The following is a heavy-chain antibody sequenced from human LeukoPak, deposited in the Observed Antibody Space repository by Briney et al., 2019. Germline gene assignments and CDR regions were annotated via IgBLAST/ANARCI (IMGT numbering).Heavy chain of an antibody. CDR2: INPHTGVT. CDR1: GYTFTDYY. J-gene: IGHJ4*02. Sequence: ASVRVSCKASGYTFTDYYLHWVRQAPGQGFECMGWINPHTGVTDYAHKFQGRVTMTRDTSISTAYMELSSLKSDDTAVYYCARDTVAWDFDFWGQGTLVTVSP. V-gene: IGHV1-2*07. CDR3: ARDTVAWDFDF. D-gene: IGHD4-23*01.